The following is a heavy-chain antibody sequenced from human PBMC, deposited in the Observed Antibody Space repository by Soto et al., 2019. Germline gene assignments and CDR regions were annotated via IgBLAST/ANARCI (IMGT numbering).Heavy chain of an antibody. J-gene: IGHJ5*02. CDR2: INHSGST. Sequence: SETLSLTCAVYGGSFSGYYWSWIRQPPGKGLEWIGEINHSGSTNYNPSLKSRVTISVDTSKNQFSLKLSSVTAADTAVYYCAVDYSNYAGWFDPWGQGTLVTVSS. CDR1: GGSFSGYY. CDR3: AVDYSNYAGWFDP. V-gene: IGHV4-34*01. D-gene: IGHD4-4*01.